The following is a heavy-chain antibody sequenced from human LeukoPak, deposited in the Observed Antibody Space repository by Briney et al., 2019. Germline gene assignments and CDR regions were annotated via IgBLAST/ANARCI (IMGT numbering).Heavy chain of an antibody. CDR2: INTDGSLT. V-gene: IGHV3-74*01. D-gene: IGHD2-15*01. CDR3: ARSLIRLPNYYYGMDV. Sequence: GGSLRLSCAASGFIFNTYWMHWVRQAPGKGLVWVSRINTDGSLTNYANSVKGRFTISRDNAKNTLYLQMNCLRAEDTAVYYCARSLIRLPNYYYGMDVWGQGTTVTVSS. J-gene: IGHJ6*02. CDR1: GFIFNTYW.